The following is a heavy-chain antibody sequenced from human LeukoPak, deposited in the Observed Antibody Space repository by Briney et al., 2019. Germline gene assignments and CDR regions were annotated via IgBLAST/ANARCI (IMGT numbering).Heavy chain of an antibody. CDR3: AKGIRFPVTHNYFGS. D-gene: IGHD4-11*01. J-gene: IGHJ4*02. CDR2: ISGSGGST. V-gene: IGHV3-23*01. Sequence: GGSLRLSCAASGFNVSSNYMSWVRQAPGKGLEWVSVISGSGGSTNYADSVKGRFTISRDNSKNTLYLQMNSLRAEDTAVYYCAKGIRFPVTHNYFGSWGQGTLVTVSS. CDR1: GFNVSSNY.